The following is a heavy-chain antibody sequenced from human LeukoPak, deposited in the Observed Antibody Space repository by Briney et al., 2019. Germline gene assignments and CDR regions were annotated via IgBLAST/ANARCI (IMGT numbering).Heavy chain of an antibody. CDR1: GFTFSSYA. Sequence: PGGSLRLSCAASGFTFSSYAMHWVRQAPGKGLEWVAVISYDGSNKYYADSVKGRFTISRDNSKNTLYLQMNSLRAEDTAVYYCARGLRGYSYGFDYWGQGTLVTVSS. CDR2: ISYDGSNK. J-gene: IGHJ4*02. CDR3: ARGLRGYSYGFDY. V-gene: IGHV3-30*01. D-gene: IGHD5-18*01.